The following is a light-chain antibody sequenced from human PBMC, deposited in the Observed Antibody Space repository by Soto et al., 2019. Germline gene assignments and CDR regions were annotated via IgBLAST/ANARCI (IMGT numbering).Light chain of an antibody. CDR1: ANDVGAYNS. V-gene: IGLV2-14*01. CDR2: EVS. CDR3: SSYTTSAEGV. J-gene: IGLJ3*02. Sequence: QSVLTQPASVSGSPGQSITISCTGTANDVGAYNSVSWYQQHPGKAPKLIIYEVSNRPSGVSNRFSGSKSGNTASLIISGLQPEDEADYYCSSYTTSAEGVFGGGTKVTVL.